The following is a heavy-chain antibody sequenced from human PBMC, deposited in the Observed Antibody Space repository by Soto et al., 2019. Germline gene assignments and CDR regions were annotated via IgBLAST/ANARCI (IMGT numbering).Heavy chain of an antibody. V-gene: IGHV4-39*01. Sequence: SETLSLTCTISGGSISSSSYYWGWIRQPPGKGLEWIGSIYYSGSTYYNPSLKSRVTISVDTSKNQFSLKLSSVTAADTAVYYCARLGYYYYGMDVWGQGTTVTVSS. CDR2: IYYSGST. CDR1: GGSISSSSYY. J-gene: IGHJ6*02. CDR3: ARLGYYYYGMDV. D-gene: IGHD3-16*01.